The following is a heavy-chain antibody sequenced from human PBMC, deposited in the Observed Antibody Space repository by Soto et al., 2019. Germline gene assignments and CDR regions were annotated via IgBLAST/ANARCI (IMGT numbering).Heavy chain of an antibody. J-gene: IGHJ5*02. CDR2: ISSSGSTI. D-gene: IGHD6-13*01. Sequence: PGGSLRLSCAASGFTFSDYYMSWIRQAPGKGLEWVSYISSSGSTIYYADTVKGRFTISRDNARKSLYLQMNSLRAEDTAVYYCARGSSWNWFDPWGQGTLVTVSS. CDR1: GFTFSDYY. CDR3: ARGSSWNWFDP. V-gene: IGHV3-11*01.